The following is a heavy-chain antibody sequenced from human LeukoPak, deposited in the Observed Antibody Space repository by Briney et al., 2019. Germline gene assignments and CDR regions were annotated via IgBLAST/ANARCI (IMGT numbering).Heavy chain of an antibody. CDR3: ARREWDYGDYVTDY. Sequence: KAGGSLRLSCTASGFTFSDYYMSWIRQPPGKGLEWIGEINHSGSTNYNPSLKSRVTISVDTSKNQFSLKLSSVTAADTAVYYCARREWDYGDYVTDYWGQGTLVTVSS. CDR1: GFTFSDYY. V-gene: IGHV4-34*01. J-gene: IGHJ4*02. CDR2: INHSGST. D-gene: IGHD4-17*01.